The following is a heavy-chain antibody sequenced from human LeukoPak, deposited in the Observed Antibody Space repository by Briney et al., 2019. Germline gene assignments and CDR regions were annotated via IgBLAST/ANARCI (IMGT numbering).Heavy chain of an antibody. D-gene: IGHD6-6*01. CDR2: IYPGDSDT. V-gene: IGHV5-51*01. CDR3: ARHEKWDSSSPPDY. Sequence: ESLKISRKGPGYSFNCHWIDWVPQVPGKGLECMGIIYPGDSDTRYSPSFQGQVTISADKSISTAYLQWSSLKASDTAMYYCARHEKWDSSSPPDYWGQGTLVTVSS. CDR1: GYSFNCHW. J-gene: IGHJ4*02.